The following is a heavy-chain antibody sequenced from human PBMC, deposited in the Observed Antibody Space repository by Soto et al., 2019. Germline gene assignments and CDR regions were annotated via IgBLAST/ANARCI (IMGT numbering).Heavy chain of an antibody. CDR2: FYYTGGT. D-gene: IGHD6-19*01. Sequence: SETLSVTCTVSGGSVSSYSWSWIRQPPGKGLEWIGFFYYTGGTNYTPSLKSRITISVDTSKNQFSLQLSSVTAADTAVYYCARIRKEYSSAWYVFDSWGQGTLVTVSS. CDR3: ARIRKEYSSAWYVFDS. CDR1: GGSVSSYS. J-gene: IGHJ4*02. V-gene: IGHV4-59*02.